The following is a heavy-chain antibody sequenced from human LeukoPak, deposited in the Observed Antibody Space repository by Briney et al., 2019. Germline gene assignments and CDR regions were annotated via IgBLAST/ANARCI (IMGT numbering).Heavy chain of an antibody. J-gene: IGHJ5*02. CDR3: ARGNSGSYSQDWFDP. CDR2: ISWNSGTI. V-gene: IGHV3-9*03. CDR1: GFTFDDYA. D-gene: IGHD1-26*01. Sequence: GGSLRLSCAASGFTFDDYALHWVRQAPGKGLEWVSGISWNSGTIGYADSVKGRFTISRDNAKNSLYLQMNSLRPEDMALYYCARGNSGSYSQDWFDPWGQGTLVTVSS.